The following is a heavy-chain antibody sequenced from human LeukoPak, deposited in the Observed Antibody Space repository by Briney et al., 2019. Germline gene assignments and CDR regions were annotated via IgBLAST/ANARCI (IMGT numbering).Heavy chain of an antibody. Sequence: GGSLRLSCAASGFTFSNYWMHWVRQAPGKGLVWVSRMNSDVSSRNYADSVKGRFTISRDNAKNTVYLQMNSLRAEDTAVYYCASASSHRIAAGGDYWGQETLVTVSS. J-gene: IGHJ4*02. D-gene: IGHD6-13*01. V-gene: IGHV3-74*01. CDR2: MNSDVSSR. CDR1: GFTFSNYW. CDR3: ASASSHRIAAGGDY.